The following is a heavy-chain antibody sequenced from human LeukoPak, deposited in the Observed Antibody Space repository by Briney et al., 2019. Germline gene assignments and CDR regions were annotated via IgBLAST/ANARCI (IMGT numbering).Heavy chain of an antibody. Sequence: GGSLRLSCAASGFTFSNAWMSWVRQAPGKGLEWVGRIKSKTDGGTTDYAAPVKGRFTISRDDSKNTLYLQMNSLKTEDTAVYYCTTVEPNCSSTSCYAAQTYYYYGMDVWGQGTTVTVSS. CDR2: IKSKTDGGTT. CDR3: TTVEPNCSSTSCYAAQTYYYYGMDV. J-gene: IGHJ6*02. V-gene: IGHV3-15*01. D-gene: IGHD2-2*01. CDR1: GFTFSNAW.